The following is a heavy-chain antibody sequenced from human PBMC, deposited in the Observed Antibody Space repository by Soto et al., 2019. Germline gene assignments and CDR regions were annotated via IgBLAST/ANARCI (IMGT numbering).Heavy chain of an antibody. D-gene: IGHD1-1*01. CDR3: ARGREPCAHDF. CDR1: GITFTDYF. J-gene: IGHJ4*02. V-gene: IGHV3-11*06. Sequence: RLSSAASGITFTDYFMTWIRQAPGKALEWVSSISISSTYTYYADSVKGRFAISRDDATDSLYLQMNSLRADDTAVYFCARGREPCAHDFWCPGSLLTVFS. CDR2: ISISSTYT.